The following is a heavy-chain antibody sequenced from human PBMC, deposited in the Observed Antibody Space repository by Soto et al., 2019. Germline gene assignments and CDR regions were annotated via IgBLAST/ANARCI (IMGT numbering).Heavy chain of an antibody. D-gene: IGHD2-2*01. CDR2: INHSGST. V-gene: IGHV4-34*01. CDR1: GGSFSGYY. Sequence: SETLSLTCAVYGGSFSGYYWSWIRQPPGKGLEWIGEINHSGSTNYNPTLKSRVTISVDTSKNQFSLKLSSVTAADTAVYYCARGPFLNYCSSTSCYGLFDYWGQGTLVTVSS. CDR3: ARGPFLNYCSSTSCYGLFDY. J-gene: IGHJ4*02.